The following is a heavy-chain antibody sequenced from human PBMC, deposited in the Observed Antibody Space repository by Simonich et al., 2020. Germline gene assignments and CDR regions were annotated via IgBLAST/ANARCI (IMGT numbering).Heavy chain of an antibody. CDR3: ARVPPTSGSYYYYYYYMDV. V-gene: IGHV1-2*02. D-gene: IGHD1-26*01. Sequence: QVQLVQSGAEVKKPGASVKVSCKASGYTFTGYYMHWVRQAPGQGLEWMGWINPNRGGTNHAQKFQGRVTMTRDTSISTAYMELSRLRSDDTAVYYCARVPPTSGSYYYYYYYMDVWGKGTTVTVSS. J-gene: IGHJ6*03. CDR1: GYTFTGYY. CDR2: INPNRGGT.